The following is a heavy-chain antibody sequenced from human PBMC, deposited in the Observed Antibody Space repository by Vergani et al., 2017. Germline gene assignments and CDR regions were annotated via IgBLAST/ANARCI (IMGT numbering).Heavy chain of an antibody. Sequence: QVQLQQWGAGLLKPSETLSLTCAVYGGSFSGYYWGWIRQPPGTGLEWIGSIYYSGSTYYNPSLKSRVTISVDTSKNQFSLKLSSVTAADTAVYYCARHAYYGSGSYYWYYYYYGMDVWGQGTTVTVAS. CDR3: ARHAYYGSGSYYWYYYYYGMDV. D-gene: IGHD3-10*01. J-gene: IGHJ6*02. V-gene: IGHV4-34*01. CDR2: IYYSGST. CDR1: GGSFSGYY.